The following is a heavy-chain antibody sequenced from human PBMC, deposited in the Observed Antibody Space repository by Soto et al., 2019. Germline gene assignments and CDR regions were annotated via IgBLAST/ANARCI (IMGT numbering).Heavy chain of an antibody. J-gene: IGHJ5*02. CDR2: IYHSGST. D-gene: IGHD2-8*01. CDR1: GYSISSGYY. V-gene: IGHV4-38-2*01. CDR3: ARVPPDIVLMVYAPGGNWFDP. Sequence: PSETLSLTCAVSGYSISSGYYWGWIRQPPGKGLAWIGSIYHSGSTYYNPSLKSRVTISVDTSKNQFSLKLSTVTAADTAVYYCARVPPDIVLMVYAPGGNWFDPWGQGTLVTVSS.